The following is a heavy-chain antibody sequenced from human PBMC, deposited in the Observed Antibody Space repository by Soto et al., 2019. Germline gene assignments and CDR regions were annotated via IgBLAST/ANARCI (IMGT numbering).Heavy chain of an antibody. CDR3: TILSSSWFYFDY. V-gene: IGHV3-49*04. D-gene: IGHD6-13*01. CDR2: IRSKACGGTT. CDR1: GFTFGDYA. J-gene: IGHJ4*02. Sequence: GGSLRLSCTASGFTFGDYAMSWVRQAPGKGLEWVGSIRSKACGGTTEYAASVKGRFTISRDDSKSIAYLQMNSLKTEDTAVYYCTILSSSWFYFDYWGQGTLVTVSS.